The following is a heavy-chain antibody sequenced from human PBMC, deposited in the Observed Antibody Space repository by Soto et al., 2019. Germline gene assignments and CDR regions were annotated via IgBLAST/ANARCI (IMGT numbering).Heavy chain of an antibody. J-gene: IGHJ4*02. Sequence: GGALRLSCAASGFTFISYGMHWVLQAPCKGLEWVAVISYDGSNKYYADSVKGRFTISRDNSKNTLYLQMNSLRAEDTAVYYCAKPYDDILTGPFDYWGQGTLVTVSS. V-gene: IGHV3-30*18. CDR1: GFTFISYG. CDR2: ISYDGSNK. CDR3: AKPYDDILTGPFDY. D-gene: IGHD3-9*01.